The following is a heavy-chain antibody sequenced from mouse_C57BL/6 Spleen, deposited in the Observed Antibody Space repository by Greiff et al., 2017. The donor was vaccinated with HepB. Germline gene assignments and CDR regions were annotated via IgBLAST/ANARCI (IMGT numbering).Heavy chain of an antibody. D-gene: IGHD1-1*01. CDR3: ARWDYGSSPWFAY. Sequence: VQLQQPGAELVMPGASVKLSCKASGYTFTSYWMHWVKQRPGQGLEWIGEIDPSDSYTNYNQKFKGKSTLTVDKSSSTAYMQLSSLTSEDSAVYYCARWDYGSSPWFAYWGQRTLVTVSA. V-gene: IGHV1-69*01. CDR1: GYTFTSYW. J-gene: IGHJ3*01. CDR2: IDPSDSYT.